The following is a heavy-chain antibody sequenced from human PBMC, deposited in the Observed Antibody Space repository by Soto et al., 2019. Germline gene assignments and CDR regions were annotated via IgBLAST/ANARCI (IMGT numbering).Heavy chain of an antibody. CDR3: ARESLGAKGCDP. CDR1: GDTFNSYV. Sequence: QVQLVQSGAEVKRPGSSVKVSCESSGDTFNSYVISWVRQAPGQGLEWMGGVIPIIGVTHYAQKFQGRVTISALSSTGTAYMELTNLGFEDTALYYCARESLGAKGCDPWGQGTLVTVSS. V-gene: IGHV1-69*17. D-gene: IGHD2-8*01. J-gene: IGHJ5*02. CDR2: VIPIIGVT.